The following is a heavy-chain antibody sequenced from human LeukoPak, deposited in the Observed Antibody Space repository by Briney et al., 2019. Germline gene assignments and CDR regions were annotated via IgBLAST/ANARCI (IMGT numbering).Heavy chain of an antibody. CDR2: ISSASNTI. J-gene: IGHJ6*03. D-gene: IGHD3-3*01. Sequence: GGSLRLSCAASGFTFSSYSMNWVRQAPGKGLEWVSYISSASNTIYYADSVKGRFTISRDNAKNSLYLQMNSLRAEDTAMYYCAKSITIFGVAPYYYYMDVWGKGTTVTVSS. V-gene: IGHV3-48*01. CDR1: GFTFSSYS. CDR3: AKSITIFGVAPYYYYMDV.